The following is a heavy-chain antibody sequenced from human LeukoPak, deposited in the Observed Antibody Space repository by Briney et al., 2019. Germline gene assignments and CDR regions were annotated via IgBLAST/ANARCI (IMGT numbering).Heavy chain of an antibody. Sequence: GASVKVSCKASGGTFSSYAISWVRQAPGQGLEWMGRIIPIFGTANYAQKFQGRVTITADKSTSTAYMELSSLRSEDTAVYYCARGAAAGTGNYWGQGTLVTVSS. CDR3: ARGAAAGTGNY. CDR1: GGTFSSYA. J-gene: IGHJ4*02. V-gene: IGHV1-69*06. CDR2: IIPIFGTA. D-gene: IGHD6-13*01.